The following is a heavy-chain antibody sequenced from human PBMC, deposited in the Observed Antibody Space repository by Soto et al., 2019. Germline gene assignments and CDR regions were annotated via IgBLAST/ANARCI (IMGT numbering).Heavy chain of an antibody. CDR2: ISFDGSNK. V-gene: IGHV3-30*18. Sequence: PGGSLRLSCAASGFTFSSYAMHWVRQAPGKGLEWVAVISFDGSNKYYGDSVKGRFTISRDNSKNTLHLQMNNLRTDDTAVYYCAKGLHYGSGSYYKSHFDCWGQGTLVTVSS. D-gene: IGHD3-10*01. CDR1: GFTFSSYA. J-gene: IGHJ4*02. CDR3: AKGLHYGSGSYYKSHFDC.